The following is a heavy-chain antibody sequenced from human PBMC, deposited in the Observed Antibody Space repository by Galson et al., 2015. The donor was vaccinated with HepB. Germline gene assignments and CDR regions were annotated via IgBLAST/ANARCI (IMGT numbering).Heavy chain of an antibody. CDR1: GFTFSSYS. Sequence: SLRLSCAASGFTFSSYSMNWVRQAPGKGLEWVSYISSSSSTIYYADSVKGRFTISRDNAKNSLYLQMNSLRDEDTAVYYCARDCLSCSSTLDYYYYGMDVWGQGTTVTVSS. D-gene: IGHD2-2*01. J-gene: IGHJ6*02. V-gene: IGHV3-48*02. CDR2: ISSSSSTI. CDR3: ARDCLSCSSTLDYYYYGMDV.